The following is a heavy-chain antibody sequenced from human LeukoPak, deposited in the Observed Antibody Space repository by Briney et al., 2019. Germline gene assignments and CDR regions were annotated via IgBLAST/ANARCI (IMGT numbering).Heavy chain of an antibody. J-gene: IGHJ3*02. V-gene: IGHV3-23*01. Sequence: TGGSLRLSCAASGFIFSRYALMWVRQTPGKGLEWVSAIRAGDSTTLYADSVRGRFTVSRDNSKNTLYLQMNSLRAEDTAVYYCAKAAQIPRYYYDSSGYDAFDIWGQGTMVTVSS. CDR3: AKAAQIPRYYYDSSGYDAFDI. CDR1: GFIFSRYA. D-gene: IGHD3-22*01. CDR2: IRAGDSTT.